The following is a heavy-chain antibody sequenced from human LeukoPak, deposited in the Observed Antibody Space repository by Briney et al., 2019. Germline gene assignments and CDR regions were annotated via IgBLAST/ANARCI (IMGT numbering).Heavy chain of an antibody. D-gene: IGHD4-17*01. CDR3: ARDYGVPDSYYYYGMDV. J-gene: IGHJ6*02. CDR1: GFTFSSYA. V-gene: IGHV3-23*01. Sequence: GGSLRLSCAASGFTFSSYAMSWVRQAPGEGLQWVSGISGSGSSTYYADSVRGRFTISRDNAKNSLYLQMNSLRAEDTAVYYCARDYGVPDSYYYYGMDVWGQGTTVTVSS. CDR2: ISGSGSST.